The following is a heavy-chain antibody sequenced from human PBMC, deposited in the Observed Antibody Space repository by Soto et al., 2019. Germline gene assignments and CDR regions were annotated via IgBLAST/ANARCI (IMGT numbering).Heavy chain of an antibody. CDR1: GGSISSSSYY. Sequence: QLQLQESGPGLVKPSETLSLTCTVSGGSISSSSYYWGWIRQPPGKGLEWIGSIYYSGSTYYNPSLKSRVTISVDTSKNQFSLKLSSVTAADTAVYYCARLRRIRGLDYWGQGTLVTVSS. CDR3: ARLRRIRGLDY. CDR2: IYYSGST. J-gene: IGHJ4*02. V-gene: IGHV4-39*01.